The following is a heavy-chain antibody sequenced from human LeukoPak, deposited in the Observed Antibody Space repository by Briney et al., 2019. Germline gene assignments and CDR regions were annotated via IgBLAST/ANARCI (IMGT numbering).Heavy chain of an antibody. J-gene: IGHJ3*02. Sequence: PSETLSLTCTVSGGSISSYYWSWIGQPPGKGLEWIWCIYYSGSTNYNPSLKSRVTISVDTSKDQSSLKLSSVTAADTAVYYCARLVTTELDAFDIWGQGTMVTVSS. CDR2: IYYSGST. D-gene: IGHD4-17*01. CDR1: GGSISSYY. V-gene: IGHV4-59*01. CDR3: ARLVTTELDAFDI.